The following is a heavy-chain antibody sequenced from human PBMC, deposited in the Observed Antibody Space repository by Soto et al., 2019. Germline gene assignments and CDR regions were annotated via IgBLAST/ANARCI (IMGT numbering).Heavy chain of an antibody. D-gene: IGHD5-18*01. V-gene: IGHV1-46*03. Sequence: VKVSCKASGYTFTSYYMHWVRQDPGQGLEWMGIINPSGGSTSYAQKFQGRVTMTRDTSTSTVYMELSSLRSEDTAVYYCASDNTAMGLFDYWGQGTLVTVSS. CDR3: ASDNTAMGLFDY. CDR2: INPSGGST. J-gene: IGHJ4*02. CDR1: GYTFTSYY.